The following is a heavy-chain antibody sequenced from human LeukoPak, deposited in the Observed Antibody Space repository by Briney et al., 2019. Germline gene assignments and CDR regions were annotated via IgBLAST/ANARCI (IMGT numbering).Heavy chain of an antibody. CDR2: ISYDGSNK. D-gene: IGHD2-21*02. Sequence: GGSLRRSCAASGFTFSSYGIHWVRQAPGKGLEWVAVISYDGSNKNYADSVKGRFTVSRDNSKNTLYLQLTSLRAEDTAVYYCAKGRGADCYGFYFYHGMDVWGQGTTVSVSS. CDR3: AKGRGADCYGFYFYHGMDV. CDR1: GFTFSSYG. V-gene: IGHV3-30*18. J-gene: IGHJ6*02.